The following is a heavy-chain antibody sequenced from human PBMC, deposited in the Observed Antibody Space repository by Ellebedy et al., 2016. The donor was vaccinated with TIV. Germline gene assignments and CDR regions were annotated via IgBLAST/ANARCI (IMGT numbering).Heavy chain of an antibody. D-gene: IGHD1-26*01. V-gene: IGHV3-7*03. Sequence: PGGSLRLSCAASGFTFSTFWMTWVRQAPGKGLEWVGNINPDGSEKYYVDSVKGRLTISRDNTKNSMYLQMTSLTTEDTAVYYCATYSASAFSHWGQGTLVTVSS. J-gene: IGHJ4*02. CDR1: GFTFSTFW. CDR2: INPDGSEK. CDR3: ATYSASAFSH.